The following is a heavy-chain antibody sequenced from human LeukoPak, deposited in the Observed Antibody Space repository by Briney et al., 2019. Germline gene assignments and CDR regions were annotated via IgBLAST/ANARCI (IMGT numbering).Heavy chain of an antibody. CDR1: GGSISSYY. D-gene: IGHD3-10*01. CDR2: INHSGST. Sequence: PSETLSLTCTVSGGSISSYYWSWIRQPPGKGLEWIGEINHSGSTNYNPSLKSRVTISVDTSKNQFSLKLSSVTAADTAVYYCARVRGRWFDPWGQGTLVTVSS. V-gene: IGHV4-34*01. CDR3: ARVRGRWFDP. J-gene: IGHJ5*02.